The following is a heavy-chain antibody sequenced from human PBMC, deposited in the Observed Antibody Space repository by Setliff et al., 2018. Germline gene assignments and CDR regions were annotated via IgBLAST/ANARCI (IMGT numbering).Heavy chain of an antibody. V-gene: IGHV3-7*03. CDR3: AKDYLSRWWNEPPLYFDD. Sequence: PGGSLRLSCAASGFTLRSYWMSWVRQAPGKGLEWVANIKEDGSETYYGGSVRGRFTISRDNARNSLHLQMNDVRREDAAFYYCAKDYLSRWWNEPPLYFDDWGPGVLVTVSS. CDR2: IKEDGSET. CDR1: GFTLRSYW. J-gene: IGHJ4*01. D-gene: IGHD1-1*01.